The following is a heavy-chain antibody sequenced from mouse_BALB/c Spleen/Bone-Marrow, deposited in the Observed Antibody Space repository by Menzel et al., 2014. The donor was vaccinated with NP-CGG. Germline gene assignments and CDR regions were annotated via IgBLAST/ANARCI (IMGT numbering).Heavy chain of an antibody. CDR2: VYPGDGDT. V-gene: IGHV1-80*01. CDR1: GYVFSSYW. Sequence: QVHVKQSGAELVRPGSSVKISCKASGYVFSSYWMNWVKQRPGQGLEWIGQVYPGDGDTSYNGKFKGKATLTADKSSSTAYMQLSSLTSEDSAVYFCARKYGDYWGQGTTLTVSS. D-gene: IGHD2-10*02. J-gene: IGHJ2*01. CDR3: ARKYGDY.